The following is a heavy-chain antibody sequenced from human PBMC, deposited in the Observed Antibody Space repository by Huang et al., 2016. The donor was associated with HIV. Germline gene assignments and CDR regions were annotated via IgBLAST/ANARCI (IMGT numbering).Heavy chain of an antibody. D-gene: IGHD1-1*01. CDR2: KSYDGSQE. Sequence: QVQLVESGGGVVQPGRSLRLSCAASGFTFSRYGMHWVRQAPGKGLGGVAVKSYDGSQEYYADSVRGRFTISRDNSEDTVYLQMNSLRPEDTAVYYCTRDQVVEDRTTNALDIWGQGTKVTVFS. CDR3: TRDQVVEDRTTNALDI. V-gene: IGHV3-30*03. CDR1: GFTFSRYG. J-gene: IGHJ3*02.